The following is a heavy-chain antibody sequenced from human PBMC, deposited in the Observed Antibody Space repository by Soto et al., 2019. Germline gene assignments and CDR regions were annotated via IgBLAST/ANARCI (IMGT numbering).Heavy chain of an antibody. D-gene: IGHD5-12*01. V-gene: IGHV4-31*03. CDR3: ARARLRAVYAFDI. CDR2: IYYSGST. J-gene: IGHJ3*02. CDR1: GGSVSSGAYY. Sequence: QVQLQESDAELVKASQTLSLTCTVSGGSVSSGAYYWTWIRQRPGKGLEWIGYIYYSGSTYYSPSLKSRLSISLDTSKNQFSLRLSSVTAADTAMYYCARARLRAVYAFDIWGQGTMVTVSS.